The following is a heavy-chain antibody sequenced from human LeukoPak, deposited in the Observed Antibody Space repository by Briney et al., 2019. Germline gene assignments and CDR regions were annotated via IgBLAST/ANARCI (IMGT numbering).Heavy chain of an antibody. CDR2: MNPNSGNT. J-gene: IGHJ6*03. CDR3: ARGRWEAYYYYYYMDV. Sequence: ASVKVSCKASGYTFTSYDINWVRQATGQGLEWMGWMNPNSGNTGYAQKFQGRVTMTRNTSISTAYMELSSLRSEDTAAYYCARGRWEAYYYYYYMDVWGKGTTVTVSS. CDR1: GYTFTSYD. D-gene: IGHD1-26*01. V-gene: IGHV1-8*01.